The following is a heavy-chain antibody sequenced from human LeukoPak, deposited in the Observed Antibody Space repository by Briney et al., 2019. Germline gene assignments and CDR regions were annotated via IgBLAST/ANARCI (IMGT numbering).Heavy chain of an antibody. D-gene: IGHD3-22*01. V-gene: IGHV3-11*04. CDR3: ARRYYSDSSGYLY. CDR2: ISGNSRTI. J-gene: IGHJ4*02. Sequence: PGGSLRLSCAASGFTFSDYHMSWIRQAPGRGLEWVSYISGNSRTIYYADPVKGRFTISRDNAKNSLYLQMNSLRAEDTAVYYCARRYYSDSSGYLYWGQGTLVTVSS. CDR1: GFTFSDYH.